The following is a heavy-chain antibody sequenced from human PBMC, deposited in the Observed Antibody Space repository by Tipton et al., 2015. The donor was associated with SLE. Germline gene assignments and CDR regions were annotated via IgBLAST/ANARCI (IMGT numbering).Heavy chain of an antibody. Sequence: SLRLSCAASGFGFHDYAMHWVRQAPGKGLEWVSGISRSGGSTAYVDSVKGRFTVSRDDSKNTLYLQMHSLRAEDTALYYCARAPNYYGSSYSYFAHWGQGTLVTVSS. J-gene: IGHJ4*02. CDR3: ARAPNYYGSSYSYFAH. D-gene: IGHD6-6*01. CDR1: GFGFHDYA. V-gene: IGHV3-20*04. CDR2: ISRSGGST.